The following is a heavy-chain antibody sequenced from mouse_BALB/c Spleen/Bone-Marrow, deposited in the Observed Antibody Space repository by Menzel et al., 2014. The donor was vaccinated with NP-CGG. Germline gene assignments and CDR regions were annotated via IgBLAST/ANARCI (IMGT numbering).Heavy chain of an antibody. CDR3: ALLLRYYAMDY. CDR1: GFNIKDTY. J-gene: IGHJ4*01. Sequence: EVQLVESGAELVKSGASVKLSCTASGFNIKDTYMHWVKQRPEQGLEWIGRIDPANGNTKYDPKFQGKATITADTSSNTAYLQLSSLTSEDTAVYYCALLLRYYAMDYWGQGTSVTVSS. CDR2: IDPANGNT. D-gene: IGHD1-1*01. V-gene: IGHV14-3*02.